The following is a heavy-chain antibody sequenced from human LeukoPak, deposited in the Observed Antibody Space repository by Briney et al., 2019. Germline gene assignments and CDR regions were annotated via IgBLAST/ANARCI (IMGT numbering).Heavy chain of an antibody. J-gene: IGHJ4*02. CDR3: ARESGSYYGVTLDY. D-gene: IGHD1-26*01. V-gene: IGHV3-66*01. CDR2: IYSGGRT. CDR1: GFTVSSNY. Sequence: GGSLRLSCAASGFTVSSNYMSWVRQAPGKGLEWVSVIYSGGRTEYADSVKGRFTISRDNSKNTLYLQMNSLRAEDTAVYYCARESGSYYGVTLDYWGQGTLVIVSS.